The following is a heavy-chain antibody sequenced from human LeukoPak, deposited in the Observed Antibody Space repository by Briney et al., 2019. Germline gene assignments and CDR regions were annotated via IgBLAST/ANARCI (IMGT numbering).Heavy chain of an antibody. V-gene: IGHV3-30*04. CDR1: GFNFNSYT. Sequence: GGSLRLSCSASGFNFNSYTIHWVRQAPGKGLEWVSLISDNGSNKFYVDSVKGRFTISRDNSKNTMYLQMNSLRPEDTAVYYCARGGDSYVSGSYYAYFDYWAREPGSPSPQ. CDR3: ARGGDSYVSGSYYAYFDY. J-gene: IGHJ4*02. CDR2: ISDNGSNK. D-gene: IGHD3-10*01.